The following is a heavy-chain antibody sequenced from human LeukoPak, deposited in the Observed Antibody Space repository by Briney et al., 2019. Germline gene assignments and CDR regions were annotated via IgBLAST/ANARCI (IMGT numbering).Heavy chain of an antibody. CDR3: ARLIAAAPDAFDI. CDR1: DGSISSTNYY. J-gene: IGHJ3*02. D-gene: IGHD6-13*01. V-gene: IGHV4-39*01. CDR2: TYYSEST. Sequence: PSETLSLTCTVSDGSISSTNYYWGWIRQPPGKGLEWIGSTYYSESTFYNPSLKSRVTISVDTSKNQFSLKVSSVTAADTAVYYCARLIAAAPDAFDIWGQGTMVTVSS.